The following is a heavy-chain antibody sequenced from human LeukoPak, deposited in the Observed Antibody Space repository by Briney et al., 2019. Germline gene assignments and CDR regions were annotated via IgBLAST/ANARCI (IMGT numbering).Heavy chain of an antibody. CDR2: IYTSGST. D-gene: IGHD2-2*01. CDR3: ARDSLLPSAMGYYYMDV. J-gene: IGHJ6*03. CDR1: GGSISSGSYY. V-gene: IGHV4-61*02. Sequence: PSQTLSLTCTVSGGSISSGSYYWSWIRQPAGTGREWIGRIYTSGSTNHNPSLKSRVTISVDTSKNQFSLKLSSVTAADTALYYCARDSLLPSAMGYYYMDVWGKGTTVTVSS.